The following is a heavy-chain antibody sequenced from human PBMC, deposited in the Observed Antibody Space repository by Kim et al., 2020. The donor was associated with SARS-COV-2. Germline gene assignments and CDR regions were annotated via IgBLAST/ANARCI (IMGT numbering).Heavy chain of an antibody. V-gene: IGHV3-23*01. CDR2: INGSGGST. CDR1: GFTFSSYA. J-gene: IGHJ5*01. CDR3: AKDGKAANYNWFDS. Sequence: GGSLRLSCAASGFTFSSYAMSWVRQAPGKGLEWVSAINGSGGSTYYADSVKGRFTISRDNSKNTLYLQMNSLRAEDTAVYYCAKDGKAANYNWFDSCGQGTLVTVSS. D-gene: IGHD1-1*01.